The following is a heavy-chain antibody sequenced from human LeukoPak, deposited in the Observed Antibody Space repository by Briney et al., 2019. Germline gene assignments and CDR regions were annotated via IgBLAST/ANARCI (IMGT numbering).Heavy chain of an antibody. V-gene: IGHV4-30-2*01. CDR1: GGSISSGGYS. CDR2: IYHSGST. CDR3: ARVRSPADYYGMDV. J-gene: IGHJ6*02. Sequence: PSETLSLTCAVSGGSISSGGYSWSWIRQPPGKGLEWIGYIYHSGSTYYNPSLKSRVTISVDRSKNQFSLKLSSVTAADTAVYYCARVRSPADYYGMDVWGQGTTVTVSS.